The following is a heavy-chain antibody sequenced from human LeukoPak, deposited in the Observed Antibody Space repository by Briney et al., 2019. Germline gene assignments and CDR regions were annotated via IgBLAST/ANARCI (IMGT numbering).Heavy chain of an antibody. CDR1: GFTFSSYA. V-gene: IGHV4-59*01. Sequence: PGGSLRLSCAASGFTFSSYAMSWVRQAPGKGLEWIGYIYYSGSTNSNPSLKSRVTISVDTSKNQFSLKVSSVTAADTAVYYCARALTPGYCSGGTCSYFDYWGQGTLVTVSS. CDR3: ARALTPGYCSGGTCSYFDY. CDR2: IYYSGST. D-gene: IGHD2-15*01. J-gene: IGHJ4*02.